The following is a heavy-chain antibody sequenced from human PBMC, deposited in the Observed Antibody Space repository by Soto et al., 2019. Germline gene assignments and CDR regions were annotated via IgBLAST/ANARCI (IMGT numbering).Heavy chain of an antibody. CDR1: GGTFSTYG. J-gene: IGHJ4*02. CDR3: ADSNHYESRGYLRQ. CDR2: IIPIFGKA. D-gene: IGHD3-22*01. V-gene: IGHV1-69*12. Sequence: QVQLVQSGAEVKKPGSSVKVSCKASGGTFSTYGIIWVRQAPGQGLECMGGIIPIFGKAIYAQKFQGRVTITADESTSTAYMELSSLSSEDTAVYFCADSNHYESRGYLRQWGQGTLVTVSS.